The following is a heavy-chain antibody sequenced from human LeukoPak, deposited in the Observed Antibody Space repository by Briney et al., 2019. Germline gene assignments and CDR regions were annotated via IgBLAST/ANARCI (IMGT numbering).Heavy chain of an antibody. D-gene: IGHD5-24*01. CDR1: GFTFSSYW. J-gene: IGHJ2*01. CDR3: ARRIEGYNYWYFDL. CDR2: IKQDGSEK. Sequence: PGGSLRLSCAASGFTFSSYWMSWVRQAPGKGLEWVANIKQDGSEKYYVDSVKGRFTISRDNAKNSLYLQMNSLRAEDTAVYYCARRIEGYNYWYFDLWGRGTLVTVSS. V-gene: IGHV3-7*01.